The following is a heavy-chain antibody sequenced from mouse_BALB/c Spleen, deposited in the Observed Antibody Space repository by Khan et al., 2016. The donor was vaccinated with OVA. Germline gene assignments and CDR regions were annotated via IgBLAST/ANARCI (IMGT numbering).Heavy chain of an antibody. CDR1: GYSITSDYA. D-gene: IGHD1-1*01. Sequence: EVQLQESGPGLVKPSQSLSLTCTVTGYSITSDYAWDWIRQFPGNKLEWLGYISYGGSTSYNPSLKNRFSITRDPSKNHFFLLLNSVTTEDTATNYCERKNYYGYAMDYWGKGTSVTVSS. CDR3: ERKNYYGYAMDY. CDR2: ISYGGST. V-gene: IGHV3-2*02. J-gene: IGHJ4*01.